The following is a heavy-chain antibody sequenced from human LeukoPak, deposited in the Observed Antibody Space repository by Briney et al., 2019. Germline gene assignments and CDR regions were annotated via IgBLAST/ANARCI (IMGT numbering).Heavy chain of an antibody. Sequence: PGGSLRLSCAASGFTFSSYSMNWVRQAPGKGLEWVSSISSSSSYIYYADSVKGRFTISRDNAKNSLYLQMNSLRAEDTAVYYCARATSGSYSHAPPQNYWGQGTLVTASS. V-gene: IGHV3-21*01. CDR1: GFTFSSYS. CDR2: ISSSSSYI. D-gene: IGHD1-26*01. J-gene: IGHJ4*02. CDR3: ARATSGSYSHAPPQNY.